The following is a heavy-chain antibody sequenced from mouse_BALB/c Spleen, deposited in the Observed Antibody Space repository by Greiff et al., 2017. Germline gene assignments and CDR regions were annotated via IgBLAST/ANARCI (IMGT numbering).Heavy chain of an antibody. CDR3: AHPNPWYFDV. CDR1: GFNIKDTY. J-gene: IGHJ1*01. V-gene: IGHV14-3*02. D-gene: IGHD6-1*01. CDR2: IDPANGNT. Sequence: EVQVVESGAELVKPGASVKLSCTASGFNIKDTYMHWVKQRPEQGLEWIGRIDPANGNTKYDPKFQGKATITADTSSNTAYLQLSSLTSEDTAVYYCAHPNPWYFDVWGAGTTVTVSS.